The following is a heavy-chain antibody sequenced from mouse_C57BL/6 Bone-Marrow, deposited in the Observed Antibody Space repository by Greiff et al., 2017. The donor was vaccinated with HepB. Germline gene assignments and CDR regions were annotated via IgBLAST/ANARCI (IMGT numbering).Heavy chain of an antibody. Sequence: VQLQQSGAELVRPGASVKLSCTASGFNIKDDYMHWVKQRPEQGLEWIGWIDPENGDTEYASKFQGKATITADPSSITAYLQLISLTSADTAVYYCTSFTVVALANWYYFDYWGQGTTLTVSS. V-gene: IGHV14-4*01. D-gene: IGHD1-1*01. CDR3: TSFTVVALANWYYFDY. CDR2: IDPENGDT. CDR1: GFNIKDDY. J-gene: IGHJ2*01.